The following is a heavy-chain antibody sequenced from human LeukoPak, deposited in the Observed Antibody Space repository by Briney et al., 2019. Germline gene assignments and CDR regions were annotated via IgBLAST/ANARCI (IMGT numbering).Heavy chain of an antibody. Sequence: ASVKVSCKVSGYTLTELSMHWVRQAPGKGLEWMGGFDPEDGETIYAQKFQGRVTMTEDTSTDTAYMELSSLRSEDTAVYYCATSTLIVGATNDAFDIWGQGTTVTVSS. V-gene: IGHV1-24*01. CDR3: ATSTLIVGATNDAFDI. CDR1: GYTLTELS. CDR2: FDPEDGET. D-gene: IGHD1-26*01. J-gene: IGHJ3*02.